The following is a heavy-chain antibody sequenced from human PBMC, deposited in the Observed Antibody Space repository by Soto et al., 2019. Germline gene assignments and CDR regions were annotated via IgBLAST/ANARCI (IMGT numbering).Heavy chain of an antibody. CDR1: GLTLSGQKY. V-gene: IGHV3-53*01. J-gene: IGHJ3*01. CDR3: ATWHEREHAYDV. CDR2: LYDVDGS. Sequence: GGALRLSCAAPGLTLSGQKYGARGRQAPGKGLEWVSALYDVDGSFYSDSVKGRFTTSSDSSKTTVYLQMNDLRPADTAVYYCATWHEREHAYDVWGQGTTVTVS. D-gene: IGHD1-1*01.